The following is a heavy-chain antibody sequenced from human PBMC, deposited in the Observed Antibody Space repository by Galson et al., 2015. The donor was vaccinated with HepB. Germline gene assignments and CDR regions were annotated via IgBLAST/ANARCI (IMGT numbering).Heavy chain of an antibody. J-gene: IGHJ4*02. CDR2: ISSSGSYI. Sequence: SLRLSCAASGFTFSSYSMNWVRQAPGKGLEWVSSISSSGSYIYYADSVKGRFTISRDNAKNSLYLQMNSLRAEDTAVYYCARDQYYYDSYQFDYWGQGTLVTVSS. D-gene: IGHD3-22*01. V-gene: IGHV3-21*01. CDR3: ARDQYYYDSYQFDY. CDR1: GFTFSSYS.